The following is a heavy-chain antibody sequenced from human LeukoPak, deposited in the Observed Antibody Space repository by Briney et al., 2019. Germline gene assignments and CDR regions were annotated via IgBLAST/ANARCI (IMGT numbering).Heavy chain of an antibody. CDR3: AREGCSSSSRPLDY. Sequence: SVKVSCKASGGTFSSYATSWVRQAPGQGLEWMGGIIPIFGTANYAQKFQGRVTITADESTSTAYMELSSLRSEDMAVYYCAREGCSSSSRPLDYWGQGTLVTVSS. CDR2: IIPIFGTA. V-gene: IGHV1-69*13. J-gene: IGHJ4*02. D-gene: IGHD6-6*01. CDR1: GGTFSSYA.